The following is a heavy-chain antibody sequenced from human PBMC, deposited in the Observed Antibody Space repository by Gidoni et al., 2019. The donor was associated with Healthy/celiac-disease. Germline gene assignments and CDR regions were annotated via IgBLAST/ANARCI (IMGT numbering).Heavy chain of an antibody. Sequence: EVQLLESGGGLEQPGGSLRLSCAASGFTFSSYAMSWVRQAPGKGLEWVSGISGSGASTYHADSVKGRFTISRDNSKNTLYLQMNSLRAEDTAVYYCAKLTLLVVLAASFDYWGQGTLVTVSS. CDR3: AKLTLLVVLAASFDY. V-gene: IGHV3-23*01. J-gene: IGHJ4*02. CDR1: GFTFSSYA. CDR2: ISGSGAST. D-gene: IGHD2-2*01.